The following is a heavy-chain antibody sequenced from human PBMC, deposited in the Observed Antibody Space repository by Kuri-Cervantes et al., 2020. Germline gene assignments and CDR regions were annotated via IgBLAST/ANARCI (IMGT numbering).Heavy chain of an antibody. Sequence: GGSLRPACAAAGFTFIIYCIHWVRQAPGKGLEWVAVISYDGSKKNYAESVKDRFTIFRDNYKNTLCLQMNSLRAEDTAVYYCAKLVAAGTGIFDYWGQGTLVTVSS. CDR1: GFTFIIYC. D-gene: IGHD6-13*01. V-gene: IGHV3-30*18. CDR2: ISYDGSKK. J-gene: IGHJ4*02. CDR3: AKLVAAGTGIFDY.